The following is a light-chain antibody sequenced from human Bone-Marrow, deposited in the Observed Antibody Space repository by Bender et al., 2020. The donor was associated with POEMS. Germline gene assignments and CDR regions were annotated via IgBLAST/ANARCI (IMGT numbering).Light chain of an antibody. Sequence: QSALTQPASVSGSPGQSITISCTGTNTDIEFYNLVSWYQQHPGNAPKLMIYEGTERPSGVSNRFSGSTSGNTASLTISGLQAEDEVDYYCCSYAGSTTWVFGGGTKLTVL. J-gene: IGLJ3*02. CDR2: EGT. V-gene: IGLV2-23*01. CDR1: NTDIEFYNL. CDR3: CSYAGSTTWV.